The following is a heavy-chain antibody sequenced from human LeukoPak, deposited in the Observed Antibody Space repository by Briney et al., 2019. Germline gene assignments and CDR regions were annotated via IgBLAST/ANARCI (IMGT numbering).Heavy chain of an antibody. J-gene: IGHJ4*02. V-gene: IGHV5-51*01. Sequence: GESLKISCTGSGYNFADYWIGLVRQMPGKGLEWMGIIYPGDSETRYSPSFQGQVTLSVDKSISTTYLQWRSLKASDTAMYYCARSYGDYGDWGQGTLVTVSS. CDR1: GYNFADYW. CDR3: ARSYGDYGD. CDR2: IYPGDSET. D-gene: IGHD4-17*01.